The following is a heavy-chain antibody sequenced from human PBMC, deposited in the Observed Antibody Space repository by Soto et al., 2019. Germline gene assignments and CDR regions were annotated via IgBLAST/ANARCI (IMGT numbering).Heavy chain of an antibody. CDR1: GFTFDDYA. CDR2: ISWNSGSI. V-gene: IGHV3-9*01. Sequence: EVQLVESGGGLVQPGRSLRLSCAASGFTFDDYAMHWVRQAPGKGLKWVSGISWNSGSIGYADSVKGRFTISRDNAKNSLYLQMNSLRAEDTALYYCAKDSTYYYYYGMDVWGQGTTVTVSS. J-gene: IGHJ6*02. CDR3: AKDSTYYYYYGMDV.